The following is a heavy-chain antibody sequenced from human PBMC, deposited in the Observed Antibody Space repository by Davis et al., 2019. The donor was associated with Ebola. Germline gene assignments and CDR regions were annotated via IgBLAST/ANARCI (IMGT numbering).Heavy chain of an antibody. J-gene: IGHJ4*02. D-gene: IGHD6-13*01. CDR3: ARGIGGGSSCFDY. CDR2: IYYTGGT. V-gene: IGHV4-59*01. Sequence: MPSETLSLTCTIPGGSISNYYWTWIRQPPGKGLEWIGNIYYTGGTHSSPSLKSRVTFFIDTSKDEFSLKLTSVTAADTAVYYCARGIGGGSSCFDYWGQGILVTVSS. CDR1: GGSISNYY.